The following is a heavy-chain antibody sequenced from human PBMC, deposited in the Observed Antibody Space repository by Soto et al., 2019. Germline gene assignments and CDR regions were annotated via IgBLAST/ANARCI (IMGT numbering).Heavy chain of an antibody. D-gene: IGHD6-19*01. CDR3: AKDRIAVAGPGRDYYYYYGMDV. J-gene: IGHJ6*02. V-gene: IGHV3-23*01. CDR1: GFTFSSYA. CDR2: ISGSGGST. Sequence: GGSLRLSCAASGFTFSSYAMSWVRQAPGKGLEWVSAISGSGGSTYYADSVKGRFTISRDNSKNTLYLQMNSLRAEDTAVYYCAKDRIAVAGPGRDYYYYYGMDVWGQGTTVTVSS.